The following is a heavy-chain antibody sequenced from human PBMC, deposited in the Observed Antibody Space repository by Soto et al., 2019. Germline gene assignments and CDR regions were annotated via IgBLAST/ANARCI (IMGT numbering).Heavy chain of an antibody. V-gene: IGHV4-34*01. Sequence: PSETLSLTCTVYGGSFSGYFWNWIRQSPGKGLEWIGKVNHNGRNNYNPSLKSRVTISMDMSKNQFSLKLTSVTAADTAVYYCARGGSSDWQVAFDFWGQGTMVTVPS. CDR3: ARGGSSDWQVAFDF. J-gene: IGHJ3*01. CDR2: VNHNGRN. CDR1: GGSFSGYF. D-gene: IGHD6-19*01.